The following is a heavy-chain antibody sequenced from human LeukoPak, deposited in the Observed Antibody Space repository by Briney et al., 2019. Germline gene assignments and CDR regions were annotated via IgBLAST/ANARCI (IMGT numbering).Heavy chain of an antibody. Sequence: PSETLSLNCTVSGGSISSYYWSWIRQPAGKGLEWIGRIYTSGSTNYNPSLKSRVTMSVDTSKNQFSLKLSSVTAADTAVYYCARVRDSSSWYEVRYYYGMDVWGQGTTVTVSS. D-gene: IGHD6-13*01. CDR2: IYTSGST. J-gene: IGHJ6*02. CDR1: GGSISSYY. CDR3: ARVRDSSSWYEVRYYYGMDV. V-gene: IGHV4-4*07.